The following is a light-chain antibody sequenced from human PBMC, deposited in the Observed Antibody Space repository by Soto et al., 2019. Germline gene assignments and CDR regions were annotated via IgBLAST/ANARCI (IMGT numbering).Light chain of an antibody. V-gene: IGKV1-39*01. CDR2: AAS. J-gene: IGKJ4*01. Sequence: DIPMTQSPSSLSASVGDTVTITCRASQSIVTYLSWYQQKPGRAPKLLIYAASSLQSGVPSRFSGSGSGTDFTLTINSLQPEDFATYYCQQSSGTPPLTFGGGTKVEIK. CDR3: QQSSGTPPLT. CDR1: QSIVTY.